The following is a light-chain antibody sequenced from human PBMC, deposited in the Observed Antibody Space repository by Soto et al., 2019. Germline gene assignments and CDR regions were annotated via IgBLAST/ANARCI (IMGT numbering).Light chain of an antibody. CDR2: GTS. CDR1: QTISSNN. Sequence: IVLTQAPGTLSVSPGERATLSCRASQTISSNNLAWYQQKPGQAPSLLIYGTSSRATGIPDRFSGSGSGTDFTLTISRLEPEDAAIYYWPQYGSWTFVQGTKVEIK. CDR3: PQYGSWT. V-gene: IGKV3-20*01. J-gene: IGKJ1*01.